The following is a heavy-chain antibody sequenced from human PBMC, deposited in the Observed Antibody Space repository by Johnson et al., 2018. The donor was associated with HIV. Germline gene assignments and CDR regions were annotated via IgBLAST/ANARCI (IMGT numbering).Heavy chain of an antibody. J-gene: IGHJ3*02. D-gene: IGHD6-13*01. Sequence: VQLVESGGGVVQPGRSLRLSCSASGFTFSSYWMSWVRQAPGKGLEWVANIKQDGSEKYYVDSVKGRFTISRDNAKNSLYLQMNSLRAEDTAVYYCARGGWVFDAFDIWGQGTMVTVSS. CDR2: IKQDGSEK. CDR1: GFTFSSYW. CDR3: ARGGWVFDAFDI. V-gene: IGHV3-7*03.